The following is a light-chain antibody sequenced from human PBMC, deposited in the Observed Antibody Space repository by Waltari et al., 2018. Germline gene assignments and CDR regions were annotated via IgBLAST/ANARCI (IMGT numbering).Light chain of an antibody. CDR3: CSYTDTTTLV. Sequence: QSALSPPASVSGSPGQSITISCTGTSRDVGGYNFFSWYQQHPGKAPKLMFYDVNNRPSGVSNRFSGSKSGNTASLTISGLQAEDEADYYCCSYTDTTTLVFGGGTKLTVL. V-gene: IGLV2-23*02. J-gene: IGLJ3*02. CDR2: DVN. CDR1: SRDVGGYNF.